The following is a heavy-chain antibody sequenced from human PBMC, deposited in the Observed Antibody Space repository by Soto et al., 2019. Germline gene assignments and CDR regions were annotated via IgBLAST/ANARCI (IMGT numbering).Heavy chain of an antibody. D-gene: IGHD2-2*01. Sequence: QVQLQESGPGLVKPSQTLSLTCSVSGVSVSSDIYYWSWIRHHPGTGLEWIGYIYYSGNTYYNPSLGGRVTISLDTSKNHFSLRMRSVTPAETAVYYCARYPVVVVPAANYGLDVWGQGTTVTVSS. CDR2: IYYSGNT. CDR3: ARYPVVVVPAANYGLDV. CDR1: GVSVSSDIYY. J-gene: IGHJ6*02. V-gene: IGHV4-31*03.